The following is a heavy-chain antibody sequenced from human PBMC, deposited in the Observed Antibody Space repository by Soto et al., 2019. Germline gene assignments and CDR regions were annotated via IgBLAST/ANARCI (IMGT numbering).Heavy chain of an antibody. V-gene: IGHV1-8*01. CDR2: MHPNSGNT. Sequence: QVQLVQSGAEVKKPGASVKVSCKASGYTFTNYDIYWVRQATGQGLEWMGWMHPNSGNTGYAQKFQGRVTMTRNTSIRTAYRELSSLRSEDTAVYYCARGRSYRQDWGQGTLVTVSS. D-gene: IGHD1-26*01. CDR1: GYTFTNYD. CDR3: ARGRSYRQD. J-gene: IGHJ1*01.